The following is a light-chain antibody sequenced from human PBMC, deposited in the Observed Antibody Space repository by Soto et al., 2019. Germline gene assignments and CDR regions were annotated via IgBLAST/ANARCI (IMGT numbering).Light chain of an antibody. J-gene: IGKJ3*01. CDR1: QDISNF. V-gene: IGKV1-33*01. Sequence: DIQMTQSPSSLSASVGNRVAITCQASQDISNFLNWYQQKPGKAPKLLTYDASDLETGVPSRFSGSGSGTDFTFTISNLQPEDFETYYCQQYDSLPFTFGPGTKVDIK. CDR2: DAS. CDR3: QQYDSLPFT.